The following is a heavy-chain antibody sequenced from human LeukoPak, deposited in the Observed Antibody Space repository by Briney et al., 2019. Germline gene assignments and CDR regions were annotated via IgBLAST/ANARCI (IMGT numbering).Heavy chain of an antibody. J-gene: IGHJ4*02. Sequence: SETLSLTCTVSGGSISSSSYYWGWIRQPPGKGLEWIGSIYYSGSTYYNPSLKSRVTISVDTSKNQFSLKLSSVTAADTAVYYCARQRRARVVINTYASFDYWGQGTLVTVSS. CDR2: IYYSGST. D-gene: IGHD3-22*01. V-gene: IGHV4-39*01. CDR3: ARQRRARVVINTYASFDY. CDR1: GGSISSSSYY.